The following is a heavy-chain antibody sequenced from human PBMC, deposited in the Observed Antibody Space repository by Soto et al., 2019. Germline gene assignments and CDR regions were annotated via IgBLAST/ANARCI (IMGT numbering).Heavy chain of an antibody. CDR3: ASMITFGGPPYY. Sequence: EVQLLESGGGLVQPGGSLRLSCAASGFTFSSYAMSWVRQAPGKGLEWVSAISGSGGSTYYADSVKGRITISRDNSKNTLYLQMNSLRAEDTAVYYCASMITFGGPPYYWGQGTLVTVSS. CDR1: GFTFSSYA. D-gene: IGHD3-16*01. J-gene: IGHJ4*02. CDR2: ISGSGGST. V-gene: IGHV3-23*01.